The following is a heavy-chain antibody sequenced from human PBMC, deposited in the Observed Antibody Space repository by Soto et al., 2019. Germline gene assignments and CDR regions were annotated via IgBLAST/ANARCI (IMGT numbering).Heavy chain of an antibody. Sequence: EVQLVESGGGLVQPGGSLRLSCAASGFTLSSYWMHWVRQAPGKGLVWVSRINTDGSSISYADSVKGRFTISRDNAKNTLYLQMTSLRAEDTDVYYCARGSPNCYGRCGDYWGQGALVTVSS. CDR1: GFTLSSYW. J-gene: IGHJ4*02. V-gene: IGHV3-74*01. CDR3: ARGSPNCYGRCGDY. CDR2: INTDGSSI. D-gene: IGHD2-2*01.